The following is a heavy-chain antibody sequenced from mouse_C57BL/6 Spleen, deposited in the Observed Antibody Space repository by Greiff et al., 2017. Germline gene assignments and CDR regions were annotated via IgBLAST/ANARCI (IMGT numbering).Heavy chain of an antibody. CDR1: GYAFSSYW. J-gene: IGHJ4*01. V-gene: IGHV1-80*01. CDR2: IYPGDGDT. D-gene: IGHD1-1*01. Sequence: LQQSGASVKISCTASGYAFSSYWMNWVKQRPGKGLEWIGQIYPGDGDTNYNGKFKGKATLTADKSSSTAYMQLSSLTSEDSAVYFCAIPYYGSSYRAMDYWGQGTSVTVSS. CDR3: AIPYYGSSYRAMDY.